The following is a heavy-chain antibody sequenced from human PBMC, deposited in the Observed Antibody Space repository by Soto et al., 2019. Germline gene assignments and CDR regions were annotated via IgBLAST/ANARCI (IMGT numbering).Heavy chain of an antibody. V-gene: IGHV3-30-3*01. CDR3: ARERSGNSLRY. Sequence: PXGSLRLSCSAAGFTFSSYAMHWVRQAPGKGLEWVAVISYDGSNKYYADSVKGRFTISRDNSKNTLYLQMNSLRAEDTAVYYCARERSGNSLRYWGQGTLVTVSS. D-gene: IGHD4-4*01. CDR1: GFTFSSYA. CDR2: ISYDGSNK. J-gene: IGHJ4*02.